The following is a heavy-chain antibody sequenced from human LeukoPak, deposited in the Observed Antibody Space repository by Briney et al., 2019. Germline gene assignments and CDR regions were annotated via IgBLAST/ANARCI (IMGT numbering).Heavy chain of an antibody. CDR3: ARAWGGSGTCYFDY. J-gene: IGHJ4*02. Sequence: SVKVSCKASGGTFSSYAISWVRQAPGQGLEWMGRIIPILGIANYAQKFQGRVTITADKSTSTAYMELSSLRSEDTAVYYCARAWGGSGTCYFDYWGQGTLVTVSS. CDR1: GGTFSSYA. CDR2: IIPILGIA. D-gene: IGHD3-10*01. V-gene: IGHV1-69*04.